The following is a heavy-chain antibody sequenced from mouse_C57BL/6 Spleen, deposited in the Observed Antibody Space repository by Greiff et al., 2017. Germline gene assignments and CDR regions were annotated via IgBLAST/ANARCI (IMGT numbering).Heavy chain of an antibody. D-gene: IGHD3-2*02. J-gene: IGHJ4*01. CDR3: ERFLRLRNYAMDY. Sequence: VQLQQSGAELVRPGTSVKMSCKASGYTFTNYWIGWAKQRPGHGLEWIGDIYPGSGYTNYNEKFKGKATLTADKSSSTAYMQFSSLTSEDSAIYYCERFLRLRNYAMDYWGQGTSVTVSS. CDR2: IYPGSGYT. V-gene: IGHV1-63*01. CDR1: GYTFTNYW.